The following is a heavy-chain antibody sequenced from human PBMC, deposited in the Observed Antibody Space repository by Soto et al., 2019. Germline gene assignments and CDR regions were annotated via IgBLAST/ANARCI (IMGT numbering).Heavy chain of an antibody. CDR3: ARGIQYRYGMDV. D-gene: IGHD5-18*01. Sequence: EVQLVESGGGLVQPGGSLRLSCAAAGFTFSNHWIHWVRQAPGKGLVWVSRINGDGTGTFYADSVRGRFAISRDNAENTGYLQMNSLRAEDTAVYYCARGIQYRYGMDVWGQGTTVTVSS. V-gene: IGHV3-74*01. J-gene: IGHJ6*02. CDR2: INGDGTGT. CDR1: GFTFSNHW.